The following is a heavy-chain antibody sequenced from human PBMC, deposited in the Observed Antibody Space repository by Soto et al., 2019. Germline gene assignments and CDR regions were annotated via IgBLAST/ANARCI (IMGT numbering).Heavy chain of an antibody. Sequence: PGGSLRLSCAASGFTFSSYAMSWVRQAPGKGLEWVSAISGSGGSTYYADSVKGRFTISRDNSKNTLYLQMNSLRAEDTAVYYCAKYYTRQWLVTFAAYYWGQGSLVTVSS. CDR2: ISGSGGST. V-gene: IGHV3-23*01. CDR3: AKYYTRQWLVTFAAYY. CDR1: GFTFSSYA. D-gene: IGHD6-19*01. J-gene: IGHJ4*02.